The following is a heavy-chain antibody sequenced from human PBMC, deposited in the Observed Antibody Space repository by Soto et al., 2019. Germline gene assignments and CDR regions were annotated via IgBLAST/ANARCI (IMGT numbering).Heavy chain of an antibody. D-gene: IGHD1-26*01. J-gene: IGHJ4*02. CDR3: ATEMGATQGPFDN. V-gene: IGHV3-23*01. Sequence: EVQVLESGGGLVQPGGSLRLSCVGSVFPFGANAMSWVRQAPGKGLEWVSGLSNTGRRTSYADSVKGRFSISRDNSENTVYLQMNSLRVEDTAVYYCATEMGATQGPFDNWGQGTLVTVSS. CDR2: LSNTGRRT. CDR1: VFPFGANA.